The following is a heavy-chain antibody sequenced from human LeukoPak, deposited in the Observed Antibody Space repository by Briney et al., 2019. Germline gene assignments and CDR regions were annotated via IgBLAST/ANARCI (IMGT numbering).Heavy chain of an antibody. CDR3: AKDQVRYCSGGSCFSMDV. D-gene: IGHD2-15*01. J-gene: IGHJ6*03. CDR1: GFTFSSYG. V-gene: IGHV3-30*02. Sequence: EGSLRLSCAASGFTFSSYGMHWVRQAPGKGLEWVAFIRYDGSNKYYADSVKGRFTISRDNSKNTLYLQMNSLRAEDTAVYYCAKDQVRYCSGGSCFSMDVWGKGTTVTISS. CDR2: IRYDGSNK.